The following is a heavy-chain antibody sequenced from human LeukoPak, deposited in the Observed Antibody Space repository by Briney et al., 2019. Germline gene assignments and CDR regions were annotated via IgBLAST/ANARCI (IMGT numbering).Heavy chain of an antibody. V-gene: IGHV3-9*01. Sequence: GGSLRFSCAASGFTFDDYAMHWVRQAPGKGLEWVSGISWNSGSIGYADSVKGRFTISRDNAKNSLYLQMNSLRAEDTALYYCAKDMSPKLRFLEWLSNAFDIWGQGTMVTVSS. CDR2: ISWNSGSI. D-gene: IGHD3-3*01. J-gene: IGHJ3*02. CDR3: AKDMSPKLRFLEWLSNAFDI. CDR1: GFTFDDYA.